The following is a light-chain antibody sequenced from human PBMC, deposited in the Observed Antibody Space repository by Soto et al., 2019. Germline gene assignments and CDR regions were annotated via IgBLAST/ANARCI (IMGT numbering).Light chain of an antibody. CDR3: PHAKSFPLT. CDR2: DAS. V-gene: IGKV1D-12*01. Sequence: DSQMTQSASSVTASVGDRVTSTCRASQGISTWLAWYQQKPGKAPKRLIDDASSLQSGVPSRFSGTGAGTAFTLTISSLQPEDFATYYCPHAKSFPLTFGGGTKVDSK. J-gene: IGKJ4*01. CDR1: QGISTW.